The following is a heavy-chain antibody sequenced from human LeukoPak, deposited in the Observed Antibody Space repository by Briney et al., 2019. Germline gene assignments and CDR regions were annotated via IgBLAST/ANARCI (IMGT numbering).Heavy chain of an antibody. Sequence: GGSLRLSCVGSGFSFSTYEMNWVRQAPGKGLECLSFSSRGGFEIHYAASVEGRFTISRDNAKNTLYLYMTSLRDEDTGVYYCAKGGSQGDCSFGTCYGDYWGQGTLVAVSS. J-gene: IGHJ4*02. V-gene: IGHV3-48*03. CDR2: SSRGGFEI. D-gene: IGHD2-15*01. CDR1: GFSFSTYE. CDR3: AKGGSQGDCSFGTCYGDY.